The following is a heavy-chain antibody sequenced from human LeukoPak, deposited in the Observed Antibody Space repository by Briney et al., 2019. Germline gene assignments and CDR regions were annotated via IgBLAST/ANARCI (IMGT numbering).Heavy chain of an antibody. CDR1: GFTFSSYA. D-gene: IGHD2-15*01. Sequence: GRSLRLSCAASGFTFSSYAMHWVRQAPGKGLEWVAVISYDGSNKYYADSVKGRFTISRDNSKNTLYLQMNSLRAEDTAVYYCTRDPSGSSYSYYYMDVWGKGTTVTVSS. V-gene: IGHV3-30*01. J-gene: IGHJ6*03. CDR2: ISYDGSNK. CDR3: TRDPSGSSYSYYYMDV.